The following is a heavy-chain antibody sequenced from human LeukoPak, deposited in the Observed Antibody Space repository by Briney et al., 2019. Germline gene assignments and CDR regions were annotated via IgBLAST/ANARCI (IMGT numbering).Heavy chain of an antibody. Sequence: SETLSLTCTVSGGSISSYYWSWIRQPPGKGLEWIGYIYYSGSTNYNPSLKSRVTISVDTSKNQFSLKLSSVTAEDTAVYYCARQYNYYDSSGFFPGAFDIWGQGTMVTVSS. CDR1: GGSISSYY. V-gene: IGHV4-59*01. CDR2: IYYSGST. D-gene: IGHD3-22*01. CDR3: ARQYNYYDSSGFFPGAFDI. J-gene: IGHJ3*02.